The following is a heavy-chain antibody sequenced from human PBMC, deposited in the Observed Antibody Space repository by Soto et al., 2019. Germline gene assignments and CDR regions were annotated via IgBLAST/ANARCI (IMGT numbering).Heavy chain of an antibody. CDR3: ARVRGAAGTDFYFDY. D-gene: IGHD6-13*01. Sequence: PSETLSLTCTVSGGSISSYYWSWIRQPPGKGLEWIGYIYYSGSTNYNPSLKSRVTISVDTSKNQFSLKLSSVTAADTAVYYCARVRGAAGTDFYFDYWGQGTLVTVSS. V-gene: IGHV4-59*01. CDR1: GGSISSYY. CDR2: IYYSGST. J-gene: IGHJ4*02.